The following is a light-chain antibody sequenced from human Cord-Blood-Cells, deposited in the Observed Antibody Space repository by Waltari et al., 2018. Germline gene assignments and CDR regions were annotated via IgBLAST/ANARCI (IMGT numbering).Light chain of an antibody. V-gene: IGKV1-5*03. CDR2: KAS. CDR3: QQYNSYPCT. CDR1: QSISSW. Sequence: DIQITQSPSTLSASVGERVTITCRASQSISSWLAWYQQKPGKAPKLLIYKASSLESGVPSRFSGSGSGTEFTLTISSLQPDDFATYYCQQYNSYPCTFGQGIKVEIK. J-gene: IGKJ1*01.